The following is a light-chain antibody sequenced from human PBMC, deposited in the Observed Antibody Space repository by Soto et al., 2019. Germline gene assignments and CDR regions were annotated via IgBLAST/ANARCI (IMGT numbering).Light chain of an antibody. CDR1: HSISIN. Sequence: EILITQSLSTLSVSPGERATLPCRVSHSISINSSWYQQMPGQAPRHLIYGAATRATGIPARFSGSGSGTEFTLTISSLQSEDFAVYYCQQYNNRPPLTFGQGTRLEI. V-gene: IGKV3-15*01. CDR3: QQYNNRPPLT. CDR2: GAA. J-gene: IGKJ5*01.